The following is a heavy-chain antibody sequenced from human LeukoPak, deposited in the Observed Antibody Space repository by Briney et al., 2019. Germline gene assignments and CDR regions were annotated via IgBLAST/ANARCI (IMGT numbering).Heavy chain of an antibody. J-gene: IGHJ5*02. V-gene: IGHV3-53*01. Sequence: GGSLRISCAASGFTVSSNCMSWVRQAPGKGLEWVSVIYSGGSTYYADSVKGRFTISRDNSKNTLYLQMNSLRAEDTAVYYCARVRGSGILDPGARGTLVTVSS. D-gene: IGHD3-10*01. CDR2: IYSGGST. CDR3: ARVRGSGILDP. CDR1: GFTVSSNC.